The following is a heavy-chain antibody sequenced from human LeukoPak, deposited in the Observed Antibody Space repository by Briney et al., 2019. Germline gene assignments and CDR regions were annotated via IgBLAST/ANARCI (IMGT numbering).Heavy chain of an antibody. CDR3: AGYMDTSMGSLVY. V-gene: IGHV5-51*07. J-gene: IGHJ4*02. CDR1: GYSFISYW. D-gene: IGHD5-18*01. CDR2: IYPGDSDT. Sequence: GESLQISCQGSGYSFISYWIGWVHQMPGKGLEWMGIIYPGDSDTRYSPSFQGQVTMSADKSISTAYLQWNSLKASDTAMYYCAGYMDTSMGSLVYWGQGTLVTVSS.